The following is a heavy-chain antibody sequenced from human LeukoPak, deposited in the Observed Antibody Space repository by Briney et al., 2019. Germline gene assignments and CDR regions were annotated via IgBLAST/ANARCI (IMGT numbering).Heavy chain of an antibody. V-gene: IGHV4-34*01. CDR3: ARGRDLLWFGELPPKGFDY. CDR1: GGSFSGYY. J-gene: IGHJ4*02. Sequence: SETLSLTCAVYGGSFSGYYWSWIRQPPGKGLEWIGEINHSGSTNYNASLKSRVTISVDTSKNQFSLKLSSVTAADTAVYYCARGRDLLWFGELPPKGFDYWGQGTLVTVSS. D-gene: IGHD3-10*01. CDR2: INHSGST.